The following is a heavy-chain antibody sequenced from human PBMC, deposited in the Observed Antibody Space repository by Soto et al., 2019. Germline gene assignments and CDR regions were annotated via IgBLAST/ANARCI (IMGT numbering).Heavy chain of an antibody. CDR2: IKYDGNEK. D-gene: IGHD3-16*01. CDR1: GFIFTNYW. V-gene: IGHV3-7*05. J-gene: IGHJ4*02. CDR3: ARVRYYDRNFDY. Sequence: GGSLRLSCAASGFIFTNYWMSWVRQAPGKGLEWVAIIKYDGNEKYYVDPVKGRFTISRDNAKNSVYLQMNSLRAEDTAVYYCARVRYYDRNFDYWGQGTLVTV.